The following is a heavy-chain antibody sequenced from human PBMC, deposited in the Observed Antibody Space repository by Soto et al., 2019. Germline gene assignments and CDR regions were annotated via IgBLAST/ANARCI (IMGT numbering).Heavy chain of an antibody. CDR3: AKDQELRYFDWLLFSVCDY. Sequence: EVQLWESGGGLVQPGGSLRLSCAASGFTFSSYAMSWVRQAPGQGLEWDAAISGSGGSTYYADSVKGRFTISRDNSKDTLYLQMNSLRTEDTAVYYCAKDQELRYFDWLLFSVCDYWGQGTLVTVSS. J-gene: IGHJ4*01. V-gene: IGHV3-23*01. D-gene: IGHD3-9*01. CDR1: GFTFSSYA. CDR2: ISGSGGST.